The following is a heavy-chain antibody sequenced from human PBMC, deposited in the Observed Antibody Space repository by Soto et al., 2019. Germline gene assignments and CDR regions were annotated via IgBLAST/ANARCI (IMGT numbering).Heavy chain of an antibody. J-gene: IGHJ4*02. CDR1: GFTFSSYW. V-gene: IGHV3-74*01. Sequence: GGSLRLSCAASGFTFSSYWMHWVRQAPGKGLVWVSRINSDGSSTSYADSVKGRFTISRDNAKNTLYLQMNSLRAEDTAVYYCARVRQWERKSNYFDYWGQGTLVTVSS. CDR2: INSDGSST. CDR3: ARVRQWERKSNYFDY. D-gene: IGHD1-26*01.